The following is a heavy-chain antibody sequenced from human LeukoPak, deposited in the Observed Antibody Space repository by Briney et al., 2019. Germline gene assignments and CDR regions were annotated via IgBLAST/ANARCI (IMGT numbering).Heavy chain of an antibody. CDR1: GYTFTGYY. CDR3: ARRAAVPVTTPYYFDY. J-gene: IGHJ4*02. Sequence: ASVTVSCKASGYTFTGYYMHWVRQAPGQGREWMGWINPNSGGTNYAQKFQGRVTMTRDTSISTAYMELSRLRSDDTAVYYCARRAAVPVTTPYYFDYWGQGTLVTVSS. V-gene: IGHV1-2*02. CDR2: INPNSGGT. D-gene: IGHD4-17*01.